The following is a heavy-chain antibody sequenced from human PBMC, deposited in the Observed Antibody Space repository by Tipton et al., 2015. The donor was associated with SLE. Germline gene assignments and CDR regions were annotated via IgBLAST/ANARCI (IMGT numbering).Heavy chain of an antibody. CDR3: ARVGVYGLGTNYYYYMDV. Sequence: TLSLTCAVSGYSISSSYYWGWIRQPPGKGLEWIGSIYYTGSTYYNPSLRSRVTISIDTSNNQFSLELNSVTAADAAVYYCARVGVYGLGTNYYYYMDVWGKGTTVTVSS. CDR2: IYYTGST. V-gene: IGHV4-38-2*01. J-gene: IGHJ6*03. CDR1: GYSISSSYY. D-gene: IGHD2-8*02.